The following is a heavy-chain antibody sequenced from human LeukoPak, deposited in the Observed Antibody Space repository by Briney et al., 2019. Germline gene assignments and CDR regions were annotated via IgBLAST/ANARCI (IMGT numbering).Heavy chain of an antibody. D-gene: IGHD5-12*01. J-gene: IGHJ4*02. V-gene: IGHV1-46*01. CDR1: GYTFTNYY. Sequence: WASVKVSCKASGYTFTNYYMHWVRQAPGQGLEWMGIINPSGGSTNYAQKLQGRVTMTTDTSTSTAYMELRSLRSDDTAVYYCARAGGYDTRDYFDYWGQGTLVTVSS. CDR3: ARAGGYDTRDYFDY. CDR2: INPSGGST.